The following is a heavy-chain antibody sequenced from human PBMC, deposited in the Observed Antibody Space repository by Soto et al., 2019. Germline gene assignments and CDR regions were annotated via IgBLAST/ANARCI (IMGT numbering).Heavy chain of an antibody. Sequence: QVQLVESGGGLVKPGGSLRLSCAASGFTFIDYYMTWIRQAPGKGLEWISFISGSGKTIHFADSLEGRFTISRDNAKNSVYLEMTSLRAEDTAVYYCARDAGYSSSLYFSWFDPWGPGTLVTVSS. D-gene: IGHD6-13*01. CDR1: GFTFIDYY. J-gene: IGHJ5*02. CDR3: ARDAGYSSSLYFSWFDP. V-gene: IGHV3-11*01. CDR2: ISGSGKTI.